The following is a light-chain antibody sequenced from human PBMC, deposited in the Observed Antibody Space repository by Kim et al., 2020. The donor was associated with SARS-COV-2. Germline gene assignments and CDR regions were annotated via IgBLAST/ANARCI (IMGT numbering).Light chain of an antibody. CDR2: LAS. V-gene: IGKV1-5*03. CDR1: ESIGTW. J-gene: IGKJ2*01. Sequence: SASGGDRVTITCRASESIGTWLAWYQQKPGRAPRLLIYLASTLENGVPSRFSGTGSGTEFSLSITSLQPDDFATYYCQHYSRFPYTFGQGTKLEI. CDR3: QHYSRFPYT.